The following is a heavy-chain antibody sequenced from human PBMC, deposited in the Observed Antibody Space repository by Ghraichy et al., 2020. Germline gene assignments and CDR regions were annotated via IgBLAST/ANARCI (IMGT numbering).Heavy chain of an antibody. CDR1: GCTFSSYT. CDR3: ARDVQHYDILNWFDP. J-gene: IGHJ5*02. CDR2: IIPILGIA. D-gene: IGHD3-9*01. Sequence: SVKVSCKASGCTFSSYTISWVRQAPGQGLEWMGRIIPILGIANYAQKFQGRVTITADKSTSTAYMELSSLRSEDTAVYYCARDVQHYDILNWFDPWGQGALVTVSP. V-gene: IGHV1-69*04.